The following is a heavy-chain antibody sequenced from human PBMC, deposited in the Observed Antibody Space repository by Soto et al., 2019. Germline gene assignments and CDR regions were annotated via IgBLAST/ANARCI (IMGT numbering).Heavy chain of an antibody. Sequence: QMQLVQSGAEVKRTGSTVTVSCKALGNTFTYRYLHWVRQAPGQALEWMGWITPFSGDVHYAHKFQERVTMTRDRSINTADMRMSSLRSEDTAMYYCASGGAGSGPFTWELPDHWGQGTLVTVSS. V-gene: IGHV1-45*02. CDR3: ASGGAGSGPFTWELPDH. D-gene: IGHD1-26*01. CDR2: ITPFSGDV. J-gene: IGHJ4*02. CDR1: GNTFTYRY.